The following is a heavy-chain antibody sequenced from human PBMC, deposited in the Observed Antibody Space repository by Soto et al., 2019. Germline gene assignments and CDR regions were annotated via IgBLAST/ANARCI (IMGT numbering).Heavy chain of an antibody. J-gene: IGHJ4*02. CDR1: GYTFTSYD. D-gene: IGHD5-18*01. CDR2: MNPNSGNT. V-gene: IGHV1-8*01. Sequence: ASVKVSCKASGYTFTSYDINWVRQATGQGLEWMGWMNPNSGNTGYAQKFQGRVTMTRNTSISTAYMELSSLSAADTAVYYCARALVDTAMALFDYWGQGTLVTVSS. CDR3: ARALVDTAMALFDY.